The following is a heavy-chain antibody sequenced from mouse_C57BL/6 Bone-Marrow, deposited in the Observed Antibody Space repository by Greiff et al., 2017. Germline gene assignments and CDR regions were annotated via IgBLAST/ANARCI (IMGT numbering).Heavy chain of an antibody. CDR3: ASPMDY. Sequence: VKLMESGPGLVQPSQSLSITCTVSGFSLTSYGVHWVRQSPGKGLEWLGVIWSGGSTDTNAAFISRLSISKDNSKSQVFFKMNSLQADDTAIYYCASPMDYWGQGTSVTVSS. CDR2: IWSGGST. CDR1: GFSLTSYG. J-gene: IGHJ4*01. V-gene: IGHV2-2*01.